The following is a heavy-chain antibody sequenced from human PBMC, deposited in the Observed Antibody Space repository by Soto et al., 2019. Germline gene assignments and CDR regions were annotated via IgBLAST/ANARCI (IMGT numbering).Heavy chain of an antibody. Sequence: GGSLRLSCAASGFTVSSNYMSWVRRAPGKGLEWVSVIYSGGSTYYADSVKGRFTISRDNSKNTLYLQMNSLRAEDAAVYYCARSSNPVAAAWTGFDYWAQGTLVTVSS. CDR2: IYSGGST. V-gene: IGHV3-53*01. J-gene: IGHJ4*02. D-gene: IGHD6-13*01. CDR1: GFTVSSNY. CDR3: ARSSNPVAAAWTGFDY.